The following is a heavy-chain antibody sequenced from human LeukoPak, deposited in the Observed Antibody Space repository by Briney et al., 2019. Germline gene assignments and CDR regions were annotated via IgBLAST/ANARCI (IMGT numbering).Heavy chain of an antibody. J-gene: IGHJ4*02. CDR3: ARGQLGYCSSTSCYKY. CDR2: INPNSGGT. V-gene: IGHV1-2*02. D-gene: IGHD2-2*02. CDR1: GYTFTGYY. Sequence: ASVKVSCKASGYTFTGYYMHWVRQAPGQGLEWMGWINPNSGGTNYAQKFQGRVTMTRDTSISTAYMELSRLRSDDTAVYYCARGQLGYCSSTSCYKYWGQGTLATVSS.